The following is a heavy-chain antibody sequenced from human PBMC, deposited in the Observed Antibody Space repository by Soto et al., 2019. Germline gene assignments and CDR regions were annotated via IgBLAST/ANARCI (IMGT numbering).Heavy chain of an antibody. J-gene: IGHJ3*02. CDR3: AREVAADGTFREDVFDI. Sequence: QVHLVQSGAEVKKPGSSVKVSCKASGVTFSNHAINWVRQAPGQGLEWMGRIIPIFTTTNYAQKFQGRVTITADESTLTAYMELSSLKYDDTAISYCAREVAADGTFREDVFDILGQGTMVTVSS. CDR2: IIPIFTTT. V-gene: IGHV1-69*12. CDR1: GVTFSNHA. D-gene: IGHD6-13*01.